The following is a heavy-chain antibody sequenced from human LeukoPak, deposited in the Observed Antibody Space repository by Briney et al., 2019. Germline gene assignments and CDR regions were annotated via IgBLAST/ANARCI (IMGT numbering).Heavy chain of an antibody. D-gene: IGHD3-10*01. Sequence: SVKVSCKASGGTFSSYAISWVRQAPGQGLEWMGGIIPIFGTANYAQKFQGRVTITTDESTSTAYMELSSLRAEDTAVYYCASGRYMVRGEDWFDPWGQGTLVTVSS. CDR1: GGTFSSYA. V-gene: IGHV1-69*05. CDR3: ASGRYMVRGEDWFDP. CDR2: IIPIFGTA. J-gene: IGHJ5*02.